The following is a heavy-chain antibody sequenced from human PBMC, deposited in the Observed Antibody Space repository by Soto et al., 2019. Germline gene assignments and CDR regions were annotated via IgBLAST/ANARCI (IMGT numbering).Heavy chain of an antibody. J-gene: IGHJ4*02. CDR3: ARSGSYSPFDY. D-gene: IGHD1-26*01. V-gene: IGHV1-69*02. CDR1: GGTFSSYT. Sequence: QVQLVQSGAEVKKPGSSVKVSCKASGGTFSSYTISWVRQAPGQGLEWMGRIIPILGIANYAQKFQGRVTLPADKSTSTAYMELSSLRSEDTAVYYCARSGSYSPFDYWGQGTLVTVSS. CDR2: IIPILGIA.